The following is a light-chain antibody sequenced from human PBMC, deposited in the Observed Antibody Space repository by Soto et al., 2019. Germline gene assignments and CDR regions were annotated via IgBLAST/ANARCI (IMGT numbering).Light chain of an antibody. CDR3: SSYTSSSTSVV. CDR1: SSDVGGYKS. Sequence: QSALTQPASVSGSPGQSITISCTGTSSDVGGYKSVSWYQQHPGKAPKLMIYDVSNRPSGGSNRFSGSKSGNTASLTISGLQAEDEADYYCSSYTSSSTSVVFGGGTKLTVL. J-gene: IGLJ2*01. V-gene: IGLV2-14*01. CDR2: DVS.